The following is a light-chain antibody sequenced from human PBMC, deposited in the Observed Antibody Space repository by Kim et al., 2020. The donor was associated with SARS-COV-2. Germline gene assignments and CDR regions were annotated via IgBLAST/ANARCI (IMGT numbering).Light chain of an antibody. J-gene: IGKJ4*01. CDR1: QSVSNN. CDR3: QQYNNWLT. V-gene: IGKV3-15*01. CDR2: GAS. Sequence: LSVSPGERATLSCRASQSVSNNLAWYQQKPGQAPRLLIYGASTRATGIPARFSGSGSGKEFTLTISSLQSEDFAVYYCQQYNNWLTFGGGTKVDIK.